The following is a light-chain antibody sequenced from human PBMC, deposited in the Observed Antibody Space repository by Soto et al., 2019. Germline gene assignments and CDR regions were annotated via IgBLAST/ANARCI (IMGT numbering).Light chain of an antibody. Sequence: QSALTQPASVSGSPGQSITISCTGTSSDVGGYDYVSWYQQRPGKAPKLIIYDVSNRPSGVSHRFSGSKSGNTASLTISGLQAEDESDYYCISYIRGTSHVVFGGGTKLTVL. CDR3: ISYIRGTSHVV. CDR2: DVS. CDR1: SSDVGGYDY. V-gene: IGLV2-14*01. J-gene: IGLJ2*01.